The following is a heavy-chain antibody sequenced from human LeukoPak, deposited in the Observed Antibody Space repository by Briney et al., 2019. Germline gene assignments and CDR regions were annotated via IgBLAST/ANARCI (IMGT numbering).Heavy chain of an antibody. CDR2: IYPADSDT. J-gene: IGHJ3*01. Sequence: GESLKISCKGSGYSFTSYWIAWVRQMPGKGLEWMGIIYPADSDTRYSPSFQGRVTISVDKSINTAHLQWSSLKASDTAMYYCARCGRDYDNSAHGFDVWGQGTMVIVSS. CDR3: ARCGRDYDNSAHGFDV. CDR1: GYSFTSYW. D-gene: IGHD3-22*01. V-gene: IGHV5-51*01.